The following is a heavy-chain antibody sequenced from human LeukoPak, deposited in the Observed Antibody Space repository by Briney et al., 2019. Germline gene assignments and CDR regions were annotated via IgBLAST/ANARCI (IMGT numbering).Heavy chain of an antibody. CDR3: ARDSIAAPYDY. CDR1: GYTFTGYY. Sequence: RASVKVSCKASGYTFTGYYKHWVRQAPGQGLEWMGWINPNSGGTNYAQKFQGRVTMTRDTSISTAYMELSRLRSDDTAVYYCARDSIAAPYDYWGQGTLVTVSS. V-gene: IGHV1-2*02. D-gene: IGHD6-6*01. CDR2: INPNSGGT. J-gene: IGHJ4*02.